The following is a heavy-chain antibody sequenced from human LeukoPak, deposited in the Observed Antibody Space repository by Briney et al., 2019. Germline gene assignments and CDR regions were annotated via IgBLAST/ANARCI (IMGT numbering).Heavy chain of an antibody. V-gene: IGHV1-18*01. D-gene: IGHD5-12*01. CDR2: ISAYNGNT. CDR3: ARDPNSGYDVVVYYFDY. CDR1: GYTFTSYD. J-gene: IGHJ4*02. Sequence: ASVKVSCKASGYTFTSYDINWVRQAPGQGLEWMGWISAYNGNTNYAQKLQGRVTMTTDTSTSTAYMELRSLRSDDTAVYYCARDPNSGYDVVVYYFDYWGQGTLVTVSS.